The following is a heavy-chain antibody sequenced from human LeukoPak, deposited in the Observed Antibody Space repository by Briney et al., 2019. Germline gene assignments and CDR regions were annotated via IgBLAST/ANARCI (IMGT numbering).Heavy chain of an antibody. V-gene: IGHV3-48*03. D-gene: IGHD1-26*01. CDR2: ISSGGSTI. CDR1: GFTFSSYE. Sequence: HAGGSLRLSCAASGFTFSSYEMNWVRQAPGKGLEWVSYISSGGSTIYYADSVKGRFTISRDNAKNSLYLQMNSLRAEDTAVYYCAKKTIVGATVDAFDIWGQGTMVTVSS. CDR3: AKKTIVGATVDAFDI. J-gene: IGHJ3*02.